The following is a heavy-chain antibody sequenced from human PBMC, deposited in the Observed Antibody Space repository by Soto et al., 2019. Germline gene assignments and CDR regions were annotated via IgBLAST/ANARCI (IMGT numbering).Heavy chain of an antibody. CDR2: IIPIFGRP. CDR1: VGTLSTLA. D-gene: IGHD4-17*01. CDR3: ARAPYEDYAVPEPNYFDS. J-gene: IGHJ4*02. V-gene: IGHV1-69*01. Sequence: QVQLVQSGTELKKPGSSVKVSFKASVGTLSTLAVSWVRQAPGRGLEWMGGIIPIFGRPVYAHQFQGRVKITADESTSIVYMKLSSLSSADTAVYYCARAPYEDYAVPEPNYFDSWGQGTLVTVSS.